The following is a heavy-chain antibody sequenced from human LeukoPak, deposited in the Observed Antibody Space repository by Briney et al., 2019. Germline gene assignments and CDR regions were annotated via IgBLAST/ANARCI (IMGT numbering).Heavy chain of an antibody. CDR2: INWNGGST. Sequence: PGGSLRLSCAASGFTFSNAWMSWVRQAPGKGLEWVSGINWNGGSTGYADSVKGRFTISRDNSKNTLYLQMNSLRAEDTAVYYCASCEETGYSPFDYWGQGTLVTVSS. J-gene: IGHJ4*02. CDR1: GFTFSNAW. CDR3: ASCEETGYSPFDY. V-gene: IGHV3-20*04. D-gene: IGHD3-9*01.